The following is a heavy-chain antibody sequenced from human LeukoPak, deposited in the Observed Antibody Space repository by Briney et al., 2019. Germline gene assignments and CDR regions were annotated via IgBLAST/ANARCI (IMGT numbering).Heavy chain of an antibody. CDR1: GGSFSGYY. J-gene: IGHJ6*02. D-gene: IGHD3-10*01. Sequence: SETLSLTCAVYGGSFSGYYWSWIRQPPGKGLEWIGEINHSGSTNYNPSLKSRVTISVDTSKNQFSLKLSSVTAADTAVYYCARVYGSGSYYKRYYYGMDVWGQGTTVTVSS. V-gene: IGHV4-34*01. CDR2: INHSGST. CDR3: ARVYGSGSYYKRYYYGMDV.